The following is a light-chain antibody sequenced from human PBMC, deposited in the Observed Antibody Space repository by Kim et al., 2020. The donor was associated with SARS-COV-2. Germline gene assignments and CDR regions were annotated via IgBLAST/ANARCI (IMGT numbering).Light chain of an antibody. CDR1: NIGTKS. Sequence: SVAPGMTASIACGGNNIGTKSVYWYQQKPGQAPVLVIYYDTDRPSGIPERFSGSKSGDTATLTISRVEAGDEADYYCQVWDRVSVIFGEGTQLTVL. J-gene: IGLJ2*01. CDR2: YDT. V-gene: IGLV3-21*04. CDR3: QVWDRVSVI.